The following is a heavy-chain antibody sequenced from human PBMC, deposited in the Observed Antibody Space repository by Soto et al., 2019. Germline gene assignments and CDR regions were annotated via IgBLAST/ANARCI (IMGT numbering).Heavy chain of an antibody. Sequence: QVQLVEAGGGVVQPGSSLSLSCAASGFTFSGYGMHWVRQAPGKGLEWVTVIWADGSKTRYAESVKGRFTFSRDNPEKTLLLQMNSLRVEDTAVYYCARDQGAWERGGFDFWGQGTLVIVSS. CDR2: IWADGSKT. V-gene: IGHV3-33*01. CDR1: GFTFSGYG. CDR3: ARDQGAWERGGFDF. D-gene: IGHD1-26*01. J-gene: IGHJ3*01.